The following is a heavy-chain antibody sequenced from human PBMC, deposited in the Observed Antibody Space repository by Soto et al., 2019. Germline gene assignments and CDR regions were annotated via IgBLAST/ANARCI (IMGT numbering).Heavy chain of an antibody. D-gene: IGHD6-19*01. Sequence: QVQLQESGPGLVKHSETLSLTCTVSGGSISSYYWSWIRQPPGKGLEWIGYIYYSGSTNYNPSLKSRVTISVDTSKNQFSLKLSSVTAADTAVYYCARGIAVAGTIIDYWGQGTLVTVSS. V-gene: IGHV4-59*08. CDR1: GGSISSYY. CDR3: ARGIAVAGTIIDY. J-gene: IGHJ4*02. CDR2: IYYSGST.